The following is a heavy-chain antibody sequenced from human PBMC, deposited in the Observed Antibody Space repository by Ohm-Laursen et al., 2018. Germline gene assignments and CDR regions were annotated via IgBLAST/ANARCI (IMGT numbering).Heavy chain of an antibody. D-gene: IGHD6-19*01. CDR2: MNPYSGNT. J-gene: IGHJ4*02. Sequence: SVKVSCKASGYTFTSYDINWVRQATGQGLEWMGWMNPYSGNTGYAQKFQGRVTMTRDTSISTAYMELSSLTSEDTAVYYCARRIAMAGSTIDYWGQGTLVTVSS. V-gene: IGHV1-8*01. CDR3: ARRIAMAGSTIDY. CDR1: GYTFTSYD.